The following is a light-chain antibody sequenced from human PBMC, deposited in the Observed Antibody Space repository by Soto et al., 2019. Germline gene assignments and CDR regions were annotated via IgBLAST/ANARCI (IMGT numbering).Light chain of an antibody. CDR2: DDN. CDR1: SSNIGGNS. Sequence: QSVLTQPPSVSAAPGQQVTISCSGSSSNIGGNSVSWYQQLPGTAPKLLIYDDNKRPSGIPDRFSGSKSGTSATLGITGFQTGDEADYYCGSWDSSLSAYVFGTGTKVPVL. CDR3: GSWDSSLSAYV. J-gene: IGLJ1*01. V-gene: IGLV1-51*01.